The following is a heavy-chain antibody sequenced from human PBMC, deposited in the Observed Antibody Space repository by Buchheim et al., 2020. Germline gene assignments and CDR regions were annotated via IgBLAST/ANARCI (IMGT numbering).Heavy chain of an antibody. CDR3: AGAPVAVAAYFDN. J-gene: IGHJ4*02. CDR2: ISTTGRTT. Sequence: QVQLVESGGGLVKPGGSLRLSCVGSGFIFSDFQMSWVRKAPGKSLECLSYISTTGRTTFYADSVRARCPIPRDNTKNSSYLQLDTLRADDTATYYCAGAPVAVAAYFDNWGQGTL. V-gene: IGHV3-11*01. D-gene: IGHD6-19*01. CDR1: GFIFSDFQ.